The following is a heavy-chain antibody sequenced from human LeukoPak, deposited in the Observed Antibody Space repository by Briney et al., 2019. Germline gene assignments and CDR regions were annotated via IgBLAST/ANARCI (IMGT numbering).Heavy chain of an antibody. CDR2: IWYDGSNK. D-gene: IGHD6-19*01. J-gene: IGHJ4*02. CDR1: GFTFSSYG. V-gene: IGHV3-33*01. CDR3: GIVFWYSSGWEAGY. Sequence: GGSLRLYCAASGFTFSSYGMHWVRQAPGKGLEWVAVIWYDGSNKYYAGSVKGRFTISRDNSKNTLYLQMNSLRAEDTAVYYCGIVFWYSSGWEAGYWGQGNLVAVSS.